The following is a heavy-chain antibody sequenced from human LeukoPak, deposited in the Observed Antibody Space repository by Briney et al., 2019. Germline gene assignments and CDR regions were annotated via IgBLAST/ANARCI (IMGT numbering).Heavy chain of an antibody. V-gene: IGHV3-23*01. Sequence: PGGSLRLSCATSGFTFSSYWMSWVRQAPGKGLEWVSAISGGGGGAHYADAVRGRFTVSRDNSKNTLFLQMNSLRAEDTAVYYCARDPNGDYVGAFDFRGQGTMVTVS. J-gene: IGHJ3*01. CDR3: ARDPNGDYVGAFDF. CDR1: GFTFSSYW. CDR2: ISGGGGGA. D-gene: IGHD4-17*01.